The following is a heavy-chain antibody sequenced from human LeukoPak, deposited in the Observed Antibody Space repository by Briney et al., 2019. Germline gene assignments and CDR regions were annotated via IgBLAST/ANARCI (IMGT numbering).Heavy chain of an antibody. CDR3: ARAGYYYYDSSGYYFYGMDV. CDR1: GFTFSNYA. V-gene: IGHV3-23*01. Sequence: PGGSLRLSCAASGFTFSNYAMSWVRQAPGKGLEWVSVISGSGGLTYYADSVKGRFTISRGNSKNTLYLQMNSLRAEDTAVYYCARAGYYYYDSSGYYFYGMDVWGQGTTVTVSS. D-gene: IGHD3-22*01. J-gene: IGHJ6*02. CDR2: ISGSGGLT.